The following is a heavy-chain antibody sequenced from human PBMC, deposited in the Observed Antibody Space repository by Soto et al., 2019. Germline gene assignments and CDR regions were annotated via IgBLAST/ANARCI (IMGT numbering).Heavy chain of an antibody. CDR3: ARIHPVTTYDAFDI. CDR2: IFSNDEK. D-gene: IGHD4-17*01. V-gene: IGHV2-26*01. Sequence: QVTLKESGPVLVKPTEPLTLTCTVSGFSLSNGTMGVGWIRQPPGKALEWLARIFSNDEKSYSTSLKSRLTISMDTSNSQVVLTMTKMDPVDTATFYCARIHPVTTYDAFDIWGQGTMVTVSS. CDR1: GFSLSNGTMG. J-gene: IGHJ3*02.